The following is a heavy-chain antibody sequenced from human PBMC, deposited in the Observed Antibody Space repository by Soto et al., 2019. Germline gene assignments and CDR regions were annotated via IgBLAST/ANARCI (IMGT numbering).Heavy chain of an antibody. Sequence: QVQLVQSGAEVKKPGSSVKVSCKASGGTFSSYAISWVRQAPGRGLEWMGGIIPIFGTANYAQKFQGRVTITADESTSTAYMELSSLRSEDTAVYYCARDRGNCSGGSCYEPSPIDYWGQGTLVTVSS. J-gene: IGHJ4*02. CDR2: IIPIFGTA. CDR3: ARDRGNCSGGSCYEPSPIDY. CDR1: GGTFSSYA. D-gene: IGHD2-15*01. V-gene: IGHV1-69*12.